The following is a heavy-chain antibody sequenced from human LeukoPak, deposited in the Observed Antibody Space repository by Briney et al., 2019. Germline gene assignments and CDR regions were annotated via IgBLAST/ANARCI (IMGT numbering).Heavy chain of an antibody. Sequence: PGGSLRLSCAASGLTVSSNNMSWVRQAPGKGLEWVSVIYSGGSTYYADSVKGRFTISRDNSKNTLYLQMNSLRAEDTAVYYCARDSVYSYAYWFDPWGQGTLVTVSS. V-gene: IGHV3-53*01. J-gene: IGHJ5*02. CDR1: GLTVSSNN. CDR3: ARDSVYSYAYWFDP. D-gene: IGHD5-18*01. CDR2: IYSGGST.